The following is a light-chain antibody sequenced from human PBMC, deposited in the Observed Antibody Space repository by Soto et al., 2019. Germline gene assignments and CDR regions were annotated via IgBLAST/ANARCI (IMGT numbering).Light chain of an antibody. CDR1: QNVDKF. Sequence: EIELTQSPATLSLSPGETATLSCRASQNVDKFLAWYQQRPGQPPRLLIFDSSNRATGVPVRFSGRGSGTVFTLTIGSLEPEDSAVYYGQQRKNWPPITFGQGTRLESK. J-gene: IGKJ5*01. V-gene: IGKV3-11*01. CDR3: QQRKNWPPIT. CDR2: DSS.